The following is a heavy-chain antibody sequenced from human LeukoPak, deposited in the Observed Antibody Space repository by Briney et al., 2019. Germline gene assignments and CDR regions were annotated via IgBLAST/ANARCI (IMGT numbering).Heavy chain of an antibody. CDR2: INPNGGGT. V-gene: IGHV1-2*06. CDR1: GYSFSDYS. CDR3: ARGGSGSGYLYYFDY. D-gene: IGHD3-10*01. Sequence: GASVMVSCKASGYSFSDYSIHWVRQALGQGLEWMGRINPNGGGTSYAQNFQGRVSMTRDTSISTTYMELSGLTSDDTAVYYCARGGSGSGYLYYFDYWGQGTLVSVSS. J-gene: IGHJ4*01.